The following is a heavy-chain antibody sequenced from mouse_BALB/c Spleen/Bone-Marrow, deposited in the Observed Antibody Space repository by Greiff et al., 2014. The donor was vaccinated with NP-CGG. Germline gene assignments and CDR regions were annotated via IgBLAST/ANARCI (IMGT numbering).Heavy chain of an antibody. CDR1: GYTFTSYW. V-gene: IGHV1S41*01. J-gene: IGHJ3*01. D-gene: IGHD1-1*01. CDR2: IPPGSGTT. Sequence: DLVKPGASVKLSSKASGYTFTSYWINWIKQRPGQGLEWIGRIPPGSGTTYYNEMFKGKATLTVDTSSTTAYIQLSSLSSEDSAVYFCAGGSYYYGSSSPWFAYWGQGTLVTVSA. CDR3: AGGSYYYGSSSPWFAY.